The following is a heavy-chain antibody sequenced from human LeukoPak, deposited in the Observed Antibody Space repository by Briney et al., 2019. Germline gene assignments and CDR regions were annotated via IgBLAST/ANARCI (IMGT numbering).Heavy chain of an antibody. CDR2: IYAGDSDT. CDR3: VRHSPSVVTEDY. D-gene: IGHD2-21*02. V-gene: IGHV5-51*01. J-gene: IGHJ4*02. CDR1: GYTFTNYW. Sequence: GESLKISCKASGYTFTNYWIGWVRQMPGKGLECMGIIYAGDSDTTYSPSFQGQVTISVDKSISTAYMQWSSLRASDSAMYYCVRHSPSVVTEDYWGQGTLVTVSS.